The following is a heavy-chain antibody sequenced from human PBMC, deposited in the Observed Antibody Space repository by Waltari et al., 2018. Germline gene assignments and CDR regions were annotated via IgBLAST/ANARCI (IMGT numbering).Heavy chain of an antibody. CDR3: ARDRGGARYHGAEYFQH. Sequence: EVQLVESGGGLVQPGGSLRLSCAASGFTFSSYWMSWVRQAPGKGLEWVANIKQDGSEKYYVDSVKGRCTISRDNAKNSLYLQMNSLRAEDTAVYYCARDRGGARYHGAEYFQHWGQGTLVTVSS. J-gene: IGHJ1*01. CDR1: GFTFSSYW. V-gene: IGHV3-7*01. CDR2: IKQDGSEK. D-gene: IGHD2-2*01.